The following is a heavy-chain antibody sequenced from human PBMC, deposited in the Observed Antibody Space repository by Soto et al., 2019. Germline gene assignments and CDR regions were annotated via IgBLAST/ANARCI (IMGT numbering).Heavy chain of an antibody. D-gene: IGHD3-10*01. CDR2: IYPGDSDT. V-gene: IGHV5-51*01. J-gene: IGHJ4*02. CDR1: GYNFISFW. CDR3: ARQAYYGSGTYYSDS. Sequence: PGESLKISCETSGYNFISFWIAWVRQMPGKGLEWMGLIYPGDSDTTYSPSFQGQVTISVDRSTKPAYLQWSSLKASDTAMYYCARQAYYGSGTYYSDSWGQGTLVTVSS.